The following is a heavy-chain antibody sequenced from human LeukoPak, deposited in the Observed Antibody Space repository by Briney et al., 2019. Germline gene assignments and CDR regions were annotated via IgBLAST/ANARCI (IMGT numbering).Heavy chain of an antibody. CDR3: ARVKTRGSSSGWFDP. J-gene: IGHJ5*02. D-gene: IGHD6-6*01. CDR1: GYTFTSYG. V-gene: IGHV1-18*01. CDR2: ISAYNGNT. Sequence: ASVKVSYKASGYTFTSYGISWVRQAPGQGLEWMGWISAYNGNTNYAQKLQGRVTMTTDTSTSTAYMELRSLRSDDTAVYYCARVKTRGSSSGWFDPWGQGTLVTVSS.